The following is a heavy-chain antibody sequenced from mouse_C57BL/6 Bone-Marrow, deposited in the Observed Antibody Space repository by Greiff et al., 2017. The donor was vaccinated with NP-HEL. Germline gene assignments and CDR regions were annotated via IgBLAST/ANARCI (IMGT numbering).Heavy chain of an antibody. V-gene: IGHV5-6*01. CDR1: GFTFSSYG. J-gene: IGHJ2*01. CDR3: ARAFITTADY. D-gene: IGHD1-1*01. CDR2: ISSGGSYT. Sequence: EVQRVESGGDLVKPGGSLKLSCAASGFTFSSYGMSWVRQTPDKRLEWVATISSGGSYTYYPDSVKGRFTISRDNAKNTLYLQMSSLKSEDTAMYYCARAFITTADYWGQGTTLTVSS.